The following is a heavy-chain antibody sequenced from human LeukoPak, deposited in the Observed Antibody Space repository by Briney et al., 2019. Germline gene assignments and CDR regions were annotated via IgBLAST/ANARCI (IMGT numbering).Heavy chain of an antibody. CDR1: GGSFSGYY. CDR2: INHSGST. J-gene: IGHJ3*02. V-gene: IGHV4-34*01. Sequence: SETLSLTCAVYGGSFSGYYWSWIRQPPGKGLEWIGEINHSGSTNYNPSLKSRVTISVDTSKNQFSLKLSSVTAADTAVYYCAREATGDAFDIWGQGTMVTVSS. CDR3: AREATGDAFDI.